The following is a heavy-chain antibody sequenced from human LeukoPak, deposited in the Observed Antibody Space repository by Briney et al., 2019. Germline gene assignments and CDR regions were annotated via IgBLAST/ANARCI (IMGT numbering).Heavy chain of an antibody. V-gene: IGHV4-34*01. D-gene: IGHD4-17*01. Sequence: SETLSLTCAVYRGSFGGYYWSWIRQPPGKGLEWIGEINHSGSTNYNPSLKSRVTISVDTSKNQFSLKLSSVTAADTAVYYCARGPESYGDYAYYYMDVWGKGTTVTVSS. CDR1: RGSFGGYY. CDR3: ARGPESYGDYAYYYMDV. J-gene: IGHJ6*03. CDR2: INHSGST.